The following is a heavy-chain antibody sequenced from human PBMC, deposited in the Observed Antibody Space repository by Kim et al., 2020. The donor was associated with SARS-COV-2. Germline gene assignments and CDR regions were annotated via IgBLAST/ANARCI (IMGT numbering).Heavy chain of an antibody. D-gene: IGHD2-2*01. V-gene: IGHV1-18*04. J-gene: IGHJ6*02. CDR1: GYTFTSYG. CDR2: ISAYNGNT. Sequence: ASVKVSCKASGYTFTSYGISWVRQAPGQGLEWMGWISAYNGNTNYAQKLQGRVTMTTDTSTSTAYMELRSLRSDDTAVYYCARAKGSSAITPRAYYYYGMDVWGQGTTVTVSS. CDR3: ARAKGSSAITPRAYYYYGMDV.